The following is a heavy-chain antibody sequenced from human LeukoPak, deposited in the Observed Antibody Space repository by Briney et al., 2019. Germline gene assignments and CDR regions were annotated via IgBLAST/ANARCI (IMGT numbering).Heavy chain of an antibody. D-gene: IGHD1-26*01. CDR2: IYYTGRT. J-gene: IGHJ4*02. V-gene: IGHV4-39*02. CDR3: ARPLVGAISGPFDY. CDR1: GDSISSCGYY. Sequence: PSETLSLTCTVSGDSISSCGYYWGWIRQSPGKGPEWIGSIYYTGRTSYNPSLNNRVAISVDTSKNHFSLRLSSVTAADTAVYYCARPLVGAISGPFDYWGQGILVTVSS.